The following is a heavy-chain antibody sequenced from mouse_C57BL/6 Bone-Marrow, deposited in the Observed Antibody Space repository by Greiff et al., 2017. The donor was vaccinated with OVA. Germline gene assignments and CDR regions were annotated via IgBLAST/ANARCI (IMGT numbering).Heavy chain of an antibody. V-gene: IGHV5-4*01. CDR1: GFTFSSYA. CDR2: ISDGGSYT. Sequence: DVQLVESGGGLVKPGGSLKLSCAASGFTFSSYAMSWVRQTPEKRLEWVATISDGGSYTYYPDNVKGRFTISRDNAKNNLYLQMSHLKSEDTAMYYCARESYGSLYYAMDYWGQGTSVTVSS. J-gene: IGHJ4*01. D-gene: IGHD1-1*01. CDR3: ARESYGSLYYAMDY.